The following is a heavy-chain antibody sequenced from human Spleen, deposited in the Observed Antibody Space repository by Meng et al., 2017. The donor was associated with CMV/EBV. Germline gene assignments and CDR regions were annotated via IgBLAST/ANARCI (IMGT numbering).Heavy chain of an antibody. CDR3: ARLLLYLDRYYYYGMDV. Sequence: GSLRLSCTVSGGSISSYYWSWIRQPPGKGLEWIGYIYYSGSTNYNPSLKSRVTISVDTSKKQFSLKLSSVTAADTAVYYCARLLLYLDRYYYYGMDVWGQGTTVTVSS. D-gene: IGHD2-8*01. J-gene: IGHJ6*02. CDR1: GGSISSYY. CDR2: IYYSGST. V-gene: IGHV4-59*01.